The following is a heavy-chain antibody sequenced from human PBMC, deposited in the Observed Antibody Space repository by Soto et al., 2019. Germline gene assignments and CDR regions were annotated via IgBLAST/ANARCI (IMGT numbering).Heavy chain of an antibody. CDR3: VSQRTSVLTQAYFDY. CDR2: VYYRGRS. V-gene: IGHV4-39*01. D-gene: IGHD2-8*01. J-gene: IGHJ4*02. CDR1: GGSVSNSNYY. Sequence: SETLSLTCTVSGGSVSNSNYYWGWIRQSPGKGLEWIGSVYYRGRSHSKSSVKSRVTISVDTSKNQFSLNLNSVTASDTAVYFCVSQRTSVLTQAYFDYWGPGTLVTVSS.